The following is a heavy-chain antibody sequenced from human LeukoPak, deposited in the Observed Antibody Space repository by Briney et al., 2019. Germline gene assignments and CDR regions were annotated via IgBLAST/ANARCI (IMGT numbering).Heavy chain of an antibody. CDR2: IKPNSGGT. Sequence: GASVKVSCKASGYSFADYYMHWVRQAPGQGLEWMGWIKPNSGGTRSAQKFQGRVTMTRDTSISTAYMELSSLRYDDTAVYYCATNILVRDIINWLDPWGQGTLVTVSS. CDR1: GYSFADYY. J-gene: IGHJ5*01. D-gene: IGHD3-10*01. CDR3: ATNILVRDIINWLDP. V-gene: IGHV1-2*02.